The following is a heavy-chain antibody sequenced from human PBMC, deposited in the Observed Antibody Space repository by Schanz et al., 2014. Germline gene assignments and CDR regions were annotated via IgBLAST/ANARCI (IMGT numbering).Heavy chain of an antibody. V-gene: IGHV1-24*01. Sequence: QVQLVQSGAEVKKPGASVKVSCKVSGYSLNELSMHWVRQAPGRGLEWMGGFHHEDGYTVYAQKFQGRVIMTEDTSTDTAYVELSRLTSEDTGVYYCATETSRAWFDNGVDVWGQGTTVTVSS. CDR2: FHHEDGYT. CDR3: ATETSRAWFDNGVDV. CDR1: GYSLNELS. D-gene: IGHD3-10*01. J-gene: IGHJ6*02.